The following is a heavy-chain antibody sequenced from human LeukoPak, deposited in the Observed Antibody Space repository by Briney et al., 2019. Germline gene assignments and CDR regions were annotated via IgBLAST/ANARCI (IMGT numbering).Heavy chain of an antibody. D-gene: IGHD6-6*01. CDR1: GFTFCTYG. CDR2: ISSDGNNK. Sequence: PRRSLRLSCAPSGFTFCTYGMHSVRQAPGKGLEWMAVISSDGNNKYYADSVKCRFTISRDNSMSTLYLQMNSLSTDDTAVYYCAKRASSYFDYWGQGTLVTVSS. J-gene: IGHJ4*02. V-gene: IGHV3-30*18. CDR3: AKRASSYFDY.